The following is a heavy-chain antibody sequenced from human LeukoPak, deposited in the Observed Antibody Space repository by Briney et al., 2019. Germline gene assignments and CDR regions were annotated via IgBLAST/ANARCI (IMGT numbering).Heavy chain of an antibody. CDR3: ARLRPQDAFDI. Sequence: RGESLKISCKGSGYSFTSYWIGWGRQMPGKGLEWVGIIYPGGSYTRYSPSFQGQVTISADKSISTAYLQWSSLKASDTAMYYCARLRPQDAFDIWGQGTMVTVSS. CDR2: IYPGGSYT. J-gene: IGHJ3*02. V-gene: IGHV5-51*01. CDR1: GYSFTSYW.